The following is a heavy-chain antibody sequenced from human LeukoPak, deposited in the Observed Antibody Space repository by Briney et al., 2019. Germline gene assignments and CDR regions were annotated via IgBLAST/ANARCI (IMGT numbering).Heavy chain of an antibody. CDR1: GFTFSSYA. Sequence: GGSLRLSCAASGFTFSSYAMSWVRQAPGKGLEWVSAISGSGGSTYYADSVKGRFTISRDNSKNTLYLQMDSLRAEDTAVYYCAKGDGYSYGRYFDYWGQGTLVTVSS. V-gene: IGHV3-23*01. CDR2: ISGSGGST. CDR3: AKGDGYSYGRYFDY. J-gene: IGHJ4*02. D-gene: IGHD5-18*01.